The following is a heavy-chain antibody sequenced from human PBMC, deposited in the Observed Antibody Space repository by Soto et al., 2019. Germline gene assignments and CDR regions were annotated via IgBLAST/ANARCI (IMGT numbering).Heavy chain of an antibody. CDR3: ARQGRSVVVTAALTGYYYGMDV. J-gene: IGHJ6*02. D-gene: IGHD2-2*01. CDR1: GYSFTSYW. Sequence: GEPLKISCXGSGYSFTSYWISWVRQMPGKGLEWMGRIDPSDSYTNYGPSFQGHVTISADKSISTAYLQWSSLKASDTAMYYCARQGRSVVVTAALTGYYYGMDVGGQGTTVTVSS. CDR2: IDPSDSYT. V-gene: IGHV5-10-1*01.